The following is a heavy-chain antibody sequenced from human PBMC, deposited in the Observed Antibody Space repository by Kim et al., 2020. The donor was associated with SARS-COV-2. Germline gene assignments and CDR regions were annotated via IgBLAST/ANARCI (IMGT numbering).Heavy chain of an antibody. V-gene: IGHV3-33*01. J-gene: IGHJ5*02. CDR1: GSIFGSHH. CDR2: IWYDGSKQ. CDR3: ARFFGTQLDP. D-gene: IGHD3-10*01. Sequence: GGSLRLSCAASGSIFGSHHMHWVRQAPGKGLEWVAVIWYDGSKQYYADSMKGRFTISRDNSKNMLFLQMNSLRAEDTALYYCARFFGTQLDPWGQGTLVTVSS.